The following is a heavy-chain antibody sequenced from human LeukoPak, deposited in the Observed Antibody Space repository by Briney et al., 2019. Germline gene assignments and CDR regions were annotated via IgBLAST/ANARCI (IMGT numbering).Heavy chain of an antibody. CDR1: GGSISSYY. Sequence: PSETLSLTCTVSGGSISSYYWSWIRQPAGKGLEWIGRIYTSGSTNYNPSLKSRVTISVDTSKNQFSLKLSSVTAADTAVYYCARDLGLRIAAAGPYYYYYYMDVWGKGTTVTVSS. CDR3: ARDLGLRIAAAGPYYYYYYMDV. J-gene: IGHJ6*03. V-gene: IGHV4-4*07. D-gene: IGHD6-13*01. CDR2: IYTSGST.